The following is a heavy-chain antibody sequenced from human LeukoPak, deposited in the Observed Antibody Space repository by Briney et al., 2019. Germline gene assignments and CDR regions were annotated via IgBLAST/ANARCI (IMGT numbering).Heavy chain of an antibody. D-gene: IGHD3-9*01. V-gene: IGHV1-18*01. CDR3: ARLGYYDILTGPPQNDY. CDR2: ISGYNGNT. J-gene: IGHJ4*02. CDR1: GYTFTSYG. Sequence: ASVKVSCKASGYTFTSYGISWVRQAPGQGLEWMGWISGYNGNTNYAQKLQGRVTMTTDTSTSTAYMELRSLRSDDTAVYYCARLGYYDILTGPPQNDYWGLGTLVTVSS.